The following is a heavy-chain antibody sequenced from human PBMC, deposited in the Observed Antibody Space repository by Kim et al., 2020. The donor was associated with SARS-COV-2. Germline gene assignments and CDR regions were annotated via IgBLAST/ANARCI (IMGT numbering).Heavy chain of an antibody. Sequence: GGSLRLSCTASGLTFDSHWMSWVRQAPGKGLEWVASIKQDGSEKQYVDSVKGRFTIFRDNAKKSLFMEMNSLRVEDTAMYYCARGRVGCAYWGQGTLVTVS. J-gene: IGHJ4*02. D-gene: IGHD2-15*01. CDR3: ARGRVGCAY. CDR2: IKQDGSEK. V-gene: IGHV3-7*01. CDR1: GLTFDSHW.